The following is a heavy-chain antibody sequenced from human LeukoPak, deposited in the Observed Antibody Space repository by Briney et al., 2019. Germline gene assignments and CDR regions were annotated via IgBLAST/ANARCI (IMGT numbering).Heavy chain of an antibody. CDR2: IYYTGST. CDR3: ARHVSTSSCGADCYSGGMDV. D-gene: IGHD2-21*02. J-gene: IGHJ6*02. CDR1: GGSISSGGYY. Sequence: SQTLSLTCTVSGGSISSGGYYWSWIRQHPGKGLEWIGYIYYTGSTYYYPSLKSRVTISVDTSKNQFSLKLSSVTAADTAVYYCARHVSTSSCGADCYSGGMDVWGQGTTVTVSS. V-gene: IGHV4-31*03.